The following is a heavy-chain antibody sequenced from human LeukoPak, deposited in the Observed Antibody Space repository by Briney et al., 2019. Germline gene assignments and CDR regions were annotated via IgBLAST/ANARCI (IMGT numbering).Heavy chain of an antibody. CDR1: GFTFSSYG. J-gene: IGHJ4*02. V-gene: IGHV3-23*01. Sequence: GGSLRLSCAASGFTFSSYGMSWVRQAPGKGLEWVSAISGSGGSTYYADSVKGRFTISRDNSKNTLYLRMNSLRAEDTAVYYCAKDDAWLQYGNWGRGTLVTVSS. CDR2: ISGSGGST. D-gene: IGHD5-24*01. CDR3: AKDDAWLQYGN.